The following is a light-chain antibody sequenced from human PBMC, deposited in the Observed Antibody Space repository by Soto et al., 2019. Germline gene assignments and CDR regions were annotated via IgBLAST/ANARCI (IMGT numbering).Light chain of an antibody. CDR3: SSYAGSYTLV. CDR1: SRDVGGYNY. CDR2: EVS. J-gene: IGLJ2*01. Sequence: QSALTQPASVSGSPGQSITISCTGTSRDVGGYNYVSWHQQHPGKAPKVIITEVSNRPSGVSNRFSGSKSGNTASLTISGLQAEDEADYNCSSYAGSYTLVFGGGTKLTVL. V-gene: IGLV2-14*01.